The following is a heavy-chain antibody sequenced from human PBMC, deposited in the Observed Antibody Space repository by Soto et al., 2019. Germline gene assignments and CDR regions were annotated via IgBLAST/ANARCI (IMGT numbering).Heavy chain of an antibody. CDR2: ISSSSSYI. D-gene: IGHD5-18*01. CDR3: ARAALDTDDAFDI. CDR1: GFTFSSYS. Sequence: EVQLVESGGGLVKPGGSLRLSCAASGFTFSSYSMNWVRQAPGKGLEWVSSISSSSSYIYYADSVKGRFTISRDNAKKSRELQMNSLRAEDTAVYYCARAALDTDDAFDIWGQGTMVTVSS. J-gene: IGHJ3*02. V-gene: IGHV3-21*01.